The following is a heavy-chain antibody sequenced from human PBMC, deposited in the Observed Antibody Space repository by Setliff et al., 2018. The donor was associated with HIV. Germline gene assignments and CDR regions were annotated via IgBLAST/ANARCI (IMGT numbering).Heavy chain of an antibody. CDR1: GYSFNTYA. V-gene: IGHV1-3*01. CDR3: AKSRVGFSVPYDAFDI. D-gene: IGHD1-26*01. Sequence: ASVKVSCKASGYSFNTYAIHWVRQAPGKRLEWMGWLNAGDGDSGPSQEFRGRVIFTRDTSASTAYMELTSLRSDDTAVYYCAKSRVGFSVPYDAFDIWGQGTMVTVSS. CDR2: LNAGDGDS. J-gene: IGHJ3*02.